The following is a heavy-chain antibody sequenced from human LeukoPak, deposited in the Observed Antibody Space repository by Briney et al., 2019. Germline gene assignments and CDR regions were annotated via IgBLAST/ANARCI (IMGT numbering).Heavy chain of an antibody. CDR3: AKDGIRKRGVWLTVTPRDGSWYYMDV. Sequence: PGGSLRLSCAASGFTFSSYSMNWVRQAPGKGLEWVSSISSSSTYIYYADSLKGRFTISRDNAKNSLYLQMNSLRAEDTAVYYCAKDGIRKRGVWLTVTPRDGSWYYMDVWGKGTTVTVSS. V-gene: IGHV3-21*01. D-gene: IGHD4-11*01. CDR1: GFTFSSYS. CDR2: ISSSSTYI. J-gene: IGHJ6*03.